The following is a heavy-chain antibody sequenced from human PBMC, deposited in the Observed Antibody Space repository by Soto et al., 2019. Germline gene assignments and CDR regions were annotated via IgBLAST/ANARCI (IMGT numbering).Heavy chain of an antibody. D-gene: IGHD7-27*01. J-gene: IGHJ6*02. CDR2: IIPIFGTA. Sequence: QVQLVQSGAEVKKPGSSVKVSCKASGGTFRSYAISWVRQAPGQGLEWMGGIIPIFGTANYAQEFQGRVTITAAESTSTAYMELSSLRSEDTAVYYCARQHTLTGDSYYYDGMDVWGQGTTVTVSS. V-gene: IGHV1-69*12. CDR1: GGTFRSYA. CDR3: ARQHTLTGDSYYYDGMDV.